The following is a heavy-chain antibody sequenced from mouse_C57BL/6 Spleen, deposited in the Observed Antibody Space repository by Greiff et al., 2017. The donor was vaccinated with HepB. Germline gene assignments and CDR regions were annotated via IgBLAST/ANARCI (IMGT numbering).Heavy chain of an antibody. J-gene: IGHJ4*01. Sequence: QVQLKESGAELMKPGASVKLSCKATGYTFTGYWIEWVKQRPGHGLEWIGEILPGSGSTNYNEKFKGKATFTADTSSNPAYMQLSSLTTEDSSIDYCARGGDEGDMDYWGQGTSVTVSS. CDR2: ILPGSGST. V-gene: IGHV1-9*01. CDR1: GYTFTGYW. CDR3: ARGGDEGDMDY.